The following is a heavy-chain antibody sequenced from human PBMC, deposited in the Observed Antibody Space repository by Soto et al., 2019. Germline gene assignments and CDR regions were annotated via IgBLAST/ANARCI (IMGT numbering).Heavy chain of an antibody. Sequence: QVQLQESAPGLVKPSQTLSLTCTVSGGSISSGGYYWSWIRQHPGKGLEWIGYIYYSGSTYYNPSLKSRVTISVDTSKNQFSLKLSSVTAADTAVYYCARGDSGYDFRSAFDIWGQGTMVTVSS. V-gene: IGHV4-31*03. D-gene: IGHD5-12*01. CDR1: GGSISSGGYY. CDR2: IYYSGST. J-gene: IGHJ3*02. CDR3: ARGDSGYDFRSAFDI.